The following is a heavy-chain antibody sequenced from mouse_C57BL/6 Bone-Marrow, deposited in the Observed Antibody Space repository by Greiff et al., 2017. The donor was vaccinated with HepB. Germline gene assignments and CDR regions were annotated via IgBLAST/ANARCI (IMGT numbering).Heavy chain of an antibody. J-gene: IGHJ4*01. V-gene: IGHV5-4*03. Sequence: EVKLLESGGGLVKPGGSLKLSCAASGFTFSSYAMSWVRQTPEKRLEWVATISDGGSYTYYPDNVKGRFTISRDNAKNNLYLQMSHLKSEDTAMYYCATNYGSSYYYYAMDYWGQGTSVTVSS. CDR3: ATNYGSSYYYYAMDY. CDR2: ISDGGSYT. D-gene: IGHD1-1*01. CDR1: GFTFSSYA.